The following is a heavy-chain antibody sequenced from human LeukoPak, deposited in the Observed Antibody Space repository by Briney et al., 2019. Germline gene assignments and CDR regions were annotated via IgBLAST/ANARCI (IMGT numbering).Heavy chain of an antibody. CDR2: INHSGST. CDR3: ARGDTFNWFDP. Sequence: TSETLSLTCAVYGGSFSGYYWSWIRQPPGKGLEWIGEINHSGSTNYNPSLKSRVTISVDTSKNQFSLKLSSVTAADTAVYYCARGDTFNWFDPWGQGTLVTVSS. CDR1: GGSFSGYY. J-gene: IGHJ5*02. V-gene: IGHV4-34*01. D-gene: IGHD3-16*01.